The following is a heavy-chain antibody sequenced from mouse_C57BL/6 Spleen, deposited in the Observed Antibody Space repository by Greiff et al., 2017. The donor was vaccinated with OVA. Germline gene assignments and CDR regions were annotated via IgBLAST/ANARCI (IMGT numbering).Heavy chain of an antibody. J-gene: IGHJ4*01. D-gene: IGHD1-1*01. V-gene: IGHV1-54*01. CDR1: GYAFTNYL. Sequence: QVQLQQSGAELVRPGTSVKVSCKASGYAFTNYLIEWVKQRPGQGLEWIGVINPGSGGTNYNEKFKGKATLTADKSSSTAYMQLSSLTSEDSAVYFCARREDYDYAMDYWGQGTSVTVSS. CDR2: INPGSGGT. CDR3: ARREDYDYAMDY.